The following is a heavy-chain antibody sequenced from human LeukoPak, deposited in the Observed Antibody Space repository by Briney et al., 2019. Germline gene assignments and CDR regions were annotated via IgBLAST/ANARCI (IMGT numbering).Heavy chain of an antibody. CDR1: GFTFSDYY. Sequence: GGSLRLSCAASGFTFSDYYMSWLRQAPGKGLEWVSYISSSGSTIYYADSVKGRFTISRDNAKNSLYLQMNSLRAEDTAVYYCARGDIVVVPAAIVTYGMDVWGQGTTVTVSS. V-gene: IGHV3-11*01. CDR3: ARGDIVVVPAAIVTYGMDV. J-gene: IGHJ6*02. CDR2: ISSSGSTI. D-gene: IGHD2-2*01.